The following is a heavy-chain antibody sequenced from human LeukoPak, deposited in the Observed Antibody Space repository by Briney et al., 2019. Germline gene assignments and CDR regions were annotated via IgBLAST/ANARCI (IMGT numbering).Heavy chain of an antibody. Sequence: SVKVSCKASGGTFSSYAISWVRQAPGQGLEWMGRIIPILGIANYAQKFQGRVTITADKSTSTAYMGLSSLRSEDTAVYYCARGSTSYSLNDYWGQGTLVTVSS. D-gene: IGHD2-2*01. CDR2: IIPILGIA. J-gene: IGHJ4*02. CDR1: GGTFSSYA. CDR3: ARGSTSYSLNDY. V-gene: IGHV1-69*04.